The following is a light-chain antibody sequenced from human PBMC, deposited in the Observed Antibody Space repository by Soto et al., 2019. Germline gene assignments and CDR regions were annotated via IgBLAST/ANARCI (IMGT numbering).Light chain of an antibody. V-gene: IGKV2-28*01. CDR3: MQALQTPIT. Sequence: DIVMTQSPLSLPVTPGEPASISCRSSQSLLHSNGYNYLDWYLQKPGQSPQLLIYLGSNRASGVPDRCSGSGSGTDFTLRISRVEAEDVGVYYCMQALQTPITVGQGTRLEIE. J-gene: IGKJ5*01. CDR2: LGS. CDR1: QSLLHSNGYNY.